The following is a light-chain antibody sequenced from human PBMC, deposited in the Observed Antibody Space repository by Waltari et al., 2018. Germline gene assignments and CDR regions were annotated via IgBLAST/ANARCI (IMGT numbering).Light chain of an antibody. J-gene: IGLJ3*02. Sequence: QSVLTQPPSVSEAPRQRVTISCSGSRSNIGNNAVNWYPQLPGKAPKLLIYYDDLLPSGVSDRFSGSKSGTSASLAINGLQSEDEADYYCAAWDDRLTGVVFGGGTKLTVL. CDR2: YDD. CDR1: RSNIGNNA. CDR3: AAWDDRLTGVV. V-gene: IGLV1-36*01.